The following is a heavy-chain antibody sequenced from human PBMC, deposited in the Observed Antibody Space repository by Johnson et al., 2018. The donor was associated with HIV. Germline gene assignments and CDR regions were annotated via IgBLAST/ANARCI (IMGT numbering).Heavy chain of an antibody. CDR2: INWNGGST. V-gene: IGHV3-20*03. Sequence: MKWVRQTPGMGLEWVSAINWNGGSTGYADSVKGRFTISRDNAKNSLYLQMNSLRAEDTALYYCARDMRWSKAFDIWGQGTMVTVSS. CDR3: ARDMRWSKAFDI. D-gene: IGHD3-3*01. J-gene: IGHJ3*02.